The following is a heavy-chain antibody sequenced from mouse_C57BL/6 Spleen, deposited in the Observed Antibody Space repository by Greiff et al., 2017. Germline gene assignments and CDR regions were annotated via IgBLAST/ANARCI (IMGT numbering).Heavy chain of an antibody. CDR2: IDPSDSET. D-gene: IGHD2-5*01. V-gene: IGHV1-52*01. CDR3: ARSGYSNYYFDY. CDR1: GYTFTSYW. J-gene: IGHJ2*01. Sequence: QVQLQQPGAELVRPGSSVKLSCKASGYTFTSYWMHWVKQRPIQGLEWIGNIDPSDSETHYNQKFKDKATLTVDKSSSTDYMPLSSLTSEDSAVYYCARSGYSNYYFDYWGQGTTLTFSS.